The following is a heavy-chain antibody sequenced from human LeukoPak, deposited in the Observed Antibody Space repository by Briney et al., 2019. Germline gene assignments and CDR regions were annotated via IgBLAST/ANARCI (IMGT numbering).Heavy chain of an antibody. D-gene: IGHD1-26*01. CDR3: ARGATYAYYQDY. J-gene: IGHJ4*02. V-gene: IGHV3-74*01. Sequence: GGSLRLSCADSGFTFSSHWMHWVRQAPGKGLVWVSRIKYDASSTSYVDSVKGRFTISRDNAKNTLYLQMNSLRAEDTAVYYCARGATYAYYQDYWGQGTLVTVSS. CDR1: GFTFSSHW. CDR2: IKYDASST.